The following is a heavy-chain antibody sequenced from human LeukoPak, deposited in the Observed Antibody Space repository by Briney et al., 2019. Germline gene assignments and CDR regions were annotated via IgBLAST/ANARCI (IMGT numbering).Heavy chain of an antibody. CDR2: INSDGSST. Sequence: GGSLRLSCAASGFTFSSYWLYWVRQAPGKGLVLVSRINSDGSSTSYADSVKGRFTISRDNAKNTLYLQMNSLRAEDTAVYYCAREEEWELLVLDYWGQGTLVSVS. CDR3: AREEEWELLVLDY. D-gene: IGHD1-26*01. J-gene: IGHJ4*02. CDR1: GFTFSSYW. V-gene: IGHV3-74*01.